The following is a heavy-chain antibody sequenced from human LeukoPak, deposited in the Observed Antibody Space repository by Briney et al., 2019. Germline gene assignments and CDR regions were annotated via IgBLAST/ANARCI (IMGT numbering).Heavy chain of an antibody. V-gene: IGHV3-21*01. CDR3: ARVGDQYYFDY. CDR2: ISSSSSYI. Sequence: GGSLRLSCAASGFTFSSYSMNWVRQAPGKGLEWVSSISSSSSYIYYADSVKGRSTISRDNAKNSQYLQMNSLRAEDTAVYYCARVGDQYYFDYWGQGTLVTVSS. CDR1: GFTFSSYS. D-gene: IGHD2-21*02. J-gene: IGHJ4*02.